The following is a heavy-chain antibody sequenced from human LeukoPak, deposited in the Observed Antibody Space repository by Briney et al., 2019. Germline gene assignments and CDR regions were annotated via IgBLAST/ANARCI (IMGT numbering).Heavy chain of an antibody. Sequence: KPGESLKISCKGSGYSFTSYWIGWVRQMPGKGLEWMGIIYPGDSDTRYSPSFQGQVTISADKSISTAHLQWSSLKASDTAMYYCARPYCSSTSCYSFPYWGQGTLVTVSS. J-gene: IGHJ4*02. CDR3: ARPYCSSTSCYSFPY. CDR2: IYPGDSDT. D-gene: IGHD2-2*01. V-gene: IGHV5-51*03. CDR1: GYSFTSYW.